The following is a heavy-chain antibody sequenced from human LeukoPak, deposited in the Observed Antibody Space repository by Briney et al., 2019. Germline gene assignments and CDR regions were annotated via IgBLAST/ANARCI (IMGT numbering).Heavy chain of an antibody. V-gene: IGHV4-59*08. CDR3: ARQDCSSSSCSYDS. D-gene: IGHD2-2*01. Sequence: PSETLSLTCTVSGGSINPYYWSWIRQPPGKGLEWIGFIHYSGSTGYNASLKSRVTISVDTSKNQFSLKLSSVTAADTAVYYCARQDCSSSSCSYDSWGQGTLVTVSS. CDR2: IHYSGST. J-gene: IGHJ4*02. CDR1: GGSINPYY.